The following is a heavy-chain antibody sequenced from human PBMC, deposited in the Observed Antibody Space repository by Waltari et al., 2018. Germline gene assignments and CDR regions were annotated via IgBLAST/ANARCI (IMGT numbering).Heavy chain of an antibody. J-gene: IGHJ5*02. Sequence: QVQLQESGPGLVKPSGTLSLTCAVSGGSITSDNWWTWVRQPPGKGLEWIGEIHPSGTTNYNPSLRSRVTISVDKSKNQFSLKVSSVTAADTAVYYCTRGGSWLFDPWGQGTLVTVSS. CDR2: IHPSGTT. CDR1: GGSITSDNW. CDR3: TRGGSWLFDP. V-gene: IGHV4-4*02. D-gene: IGHD6-13*01.